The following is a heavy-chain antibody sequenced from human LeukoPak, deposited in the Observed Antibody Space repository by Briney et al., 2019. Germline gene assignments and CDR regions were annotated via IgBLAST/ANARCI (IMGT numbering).Heavy chain of an antibody. CDR3: ASRWWYFDL. CDR2: INSDGSST. Sequence: GGSLRLSCAASGFAFSSDWMHWVCQAPGKGLVWVSRINSDGSSTTYADSVKGRFTISRDNAKNTLYLQMNSLRAEDTALYYCASRWWYFDLWGRGTLVTVSS. D-gene: IGHD6-13*01. CDR1: GFAFSSDW. V-gene: IGHV3-74*03. J-gene: IGHJ2*01.